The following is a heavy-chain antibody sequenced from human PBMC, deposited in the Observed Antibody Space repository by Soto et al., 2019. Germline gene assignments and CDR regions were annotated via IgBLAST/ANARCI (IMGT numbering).Heavy chain of an antibody. D-gene: IGHD3-10*01. CDR2: VFYSGAT. CDR1: GGPIKTGDYY. CDR3: ARAGFSYGHPSF. V-gene: IGHV4-30-4*01. J-gene: IGHJ4*02. Sequence: SETLSLTCNVSGGPIKTGDYYWNWIRQPPGKGLEWIGYVFYSGATNYSPSLKSRAAISMDTSKNQFSLSLTSVTAADTAVYYCARAGFSYGHPSFWGQGIRVTVYS.